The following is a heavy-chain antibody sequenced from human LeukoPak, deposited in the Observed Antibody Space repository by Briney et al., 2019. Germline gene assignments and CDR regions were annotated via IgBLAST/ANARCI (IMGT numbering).Heavy chain of an antibody. CDR1: GYTFTSHG. CDR3: ARDTVAGTGRYYYYGMDV. J-gene: IGHJ6*02. Sequence: AASVKVSCKASGYTFTSHGISWVRQPPGQGLEWMGWISAYSGDTNYAQKLQGRVTMTTETSASIAYMELRSLRSDDTAVYYCARDTVAGTGRYYYYGMDVWGQGTTVTVSS. V-gene: IGHV1-18*01. CDR2: ISAYSGDT. D-gene: IGHD6-19*01.